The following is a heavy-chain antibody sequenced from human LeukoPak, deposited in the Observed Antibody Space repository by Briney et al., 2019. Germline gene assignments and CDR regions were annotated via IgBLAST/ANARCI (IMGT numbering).Heavy chain of an antibody. V-gene: IGHV3-7*05. Sequence: SGGSLRLSCAASGFTFSSSWMTWVRQAPGKGLEWVAHIKDDGTEDYYVDPVKGRFTISRDNAKNSLYLQMNSLRAEDTALYYCGKDLHYYVAMDVWGQGTTVTVSS. J-gene: IGHJ6*02. D-gene: IGHD3-10*02. CDR1: GFTFSSSW. CDR3: GKDLHYYVAMDV. CDR2: IKDDGTED.